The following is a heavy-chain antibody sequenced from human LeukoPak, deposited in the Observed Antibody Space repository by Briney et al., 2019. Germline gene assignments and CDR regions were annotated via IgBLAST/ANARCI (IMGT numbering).Heavy chain of an antibody. CDR2: IKQDGSEK. J-gene: IGHJ6*04. CDR3: ARDRIVPAVSHYYYYYGMDV. V-gene: IGHV3-7*03. D-gene: IGHD2-2*01. CDR1: GFTFSSYW. Sequence: PGGSLRLSCAASGFTFSSYWMSWVRQAPGKGLEWVANIKQDGSEKYYVDSVKGRFTISRDNAKNSLYLQMNSLRAEDTAVYYCARDRIVPAVSHYYYYYGMDVWGKGTTVTVSS.